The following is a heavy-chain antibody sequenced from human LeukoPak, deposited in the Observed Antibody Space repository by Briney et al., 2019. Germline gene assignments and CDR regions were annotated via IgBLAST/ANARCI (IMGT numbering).Heavy chain of an antibody. CDR1: GGSISSSSYY. Sequence: PSETLSLTCTVSGGSISSSSYYWGWIRQPPGKGLEWIGSIYYSGSTYYNPSLKSRVTISVDTSKNQFSLKLSSVTAADTAVYYCARGFYDILTGYYSYFDYWGQGTLVTVSS. CDR3: ARGFYDILTGYYSYFDY. J-gene: IGHJ4*02. CDR2: IYYSGST. D-gene: IGHD3-9*01. V-gene: IGHV4-39*07.